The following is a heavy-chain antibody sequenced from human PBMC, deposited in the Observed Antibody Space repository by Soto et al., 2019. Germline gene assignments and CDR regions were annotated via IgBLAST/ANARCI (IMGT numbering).Heavy chain of an antibody. V-gene: IGHV3-74*03. CDR3: VKASTVTGVGGYR. Sequence: EVQLVESGGGLVQPGGSLRLSCAASGFAFSSYWMQWVRQAPGKGPVWVSRISSNGRNTTYADPVKGRFTVSRDNAKNTLHLQMTSLRDDATAVYYCVKASTVTGVGGYRWGQGTLVTVSS. CDR1: GFAFSSYW. J-gene: IGHJ4*02. D-gene: IGHD6-19*01. CDR2: ISSNGRNT.